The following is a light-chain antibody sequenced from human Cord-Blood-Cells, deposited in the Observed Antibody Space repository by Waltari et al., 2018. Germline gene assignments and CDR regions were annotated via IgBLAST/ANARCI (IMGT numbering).Light chain of an antibody. Sequence: QSALTQPPSASGSPGQSVTISCTGTSSDVGGYNYVSWYQQHPGKAPKLMIYEVSKGPSGVPDRCSGSKSGNTASLTVSGLQAEDEADYYCSSYAGSNNYVFGTGTKVTVL. CDR3: SSYAGSNNYV. V-gene: IGLV2-8*01. CDR2: EVS. J-gene: IGLJ1*01. CDR1: SSDVGGYNY.